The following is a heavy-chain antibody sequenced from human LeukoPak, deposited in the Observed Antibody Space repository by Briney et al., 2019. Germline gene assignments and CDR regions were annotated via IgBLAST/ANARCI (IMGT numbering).Heavy chain of an antibody. J-gene: IGHJ4*02. V-gene: IGHV3-9*01. Sequence: GGSLRLSCAASGFTFGDYAMHRVRQAPGKGLEWVSGISWNSGSIGYADSVKGRFIISRDNAKNSLYLQMNSLRAEDTALYYCAKDMRGQGGNAFGYWGQGTLVTVSS. CDR1: GFTFGDYA. D-gene: IGHD4-23*01. CDR3: AKDMRGQGGNAFGY. CDR2: ISWNSGSI.